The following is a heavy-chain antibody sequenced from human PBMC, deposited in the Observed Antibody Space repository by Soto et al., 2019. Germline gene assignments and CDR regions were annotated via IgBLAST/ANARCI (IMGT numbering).Heavy chain of an antibody. CDR1: GGAFNNYA. D-gene: IGHD6-13*01. Sequence: QVQLVQSGAEVKRPGSSVKVSCKASGGAFNNYAIYWVRQAPGQGLEWLGTIVPVFPSVYYAPRFQGRLTITADGSTDTVYMMLTSLKSEDTAVYYCAREMPSTAAAYFYYGLNVCCQGTSVTVSS. J-gene: IGHJ6*02. CDR2: IVPVFPSV. V-gene: IGHV1-69*18. CDR3: AREMPSTAAAYFYYGLNV.